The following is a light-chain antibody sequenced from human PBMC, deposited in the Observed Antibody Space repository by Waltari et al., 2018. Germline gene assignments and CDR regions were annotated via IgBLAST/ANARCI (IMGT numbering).Light chain of an antibody. CDR3: QQTYSTPRT. Sequence: DIQMTQSPSSLSASVGDRVSITSRTSQTISSYLNWYKQKPGKAPNLLIYAASSLQSGVPSRFSGSGSGTDFTLTISSLQSEDFATYYCQQTYSTPRTFDQGTKVEVK. CDR1: QTISSY. V-gene: IGKV1-39*01. CDR2: AAS. J-gene: IGKJ1*01.